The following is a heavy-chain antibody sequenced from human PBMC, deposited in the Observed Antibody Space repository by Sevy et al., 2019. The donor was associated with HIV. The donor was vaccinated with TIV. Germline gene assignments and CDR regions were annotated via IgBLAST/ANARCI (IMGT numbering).Heavy chain of an antibody. CDR1: GVTFSNAW. D-gene: IGHD5-12*01. J-gene: IGHJ4*02. CDR2: ITSKADDEQT. CDR3: TTDFRGYSGYDSLGY. Sequence: GGSLRLSCAASGVTFSNAWMSWVRQAPGKGLEWVGRITSKADDEQTDYSAAVKGKFTISRDDSKNTLFLQMNSLKNEDKAIYYCTTDFRGYSGYDSLGYWGQGTLVTVSS. V-gene: IGHV3-15*01.